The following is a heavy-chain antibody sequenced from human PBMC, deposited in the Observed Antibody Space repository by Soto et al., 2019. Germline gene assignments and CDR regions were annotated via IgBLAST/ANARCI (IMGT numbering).Heavy chain of an antibody. CDR1: GYTITAHL. D-gene: IGHD2-2*01. V-gene: IGHV1-2*02. Sequence: ASVKVSCKASGYTITAHLLHWVRQAPGQGLEWMGWINANSGGTNYAQKFQGRVTMTRVTSISTAYMELSSLRSDDTALYYCAKDSNIVVVPPATGGMDVWGQGTTVTVS. CDR3: AKDSNIVVVPPATGGMDV. J-gene: IGHJ6*02. CDR2: INANSGGT.